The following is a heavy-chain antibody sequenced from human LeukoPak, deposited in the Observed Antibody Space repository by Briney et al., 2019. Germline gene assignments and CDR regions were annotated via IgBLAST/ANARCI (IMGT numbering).Heavy chain of an antibody. V-gene: IGHV3-23*01. J-gene: IGHJ4*02. CDR2: ISGSGGST. D-gene: IGHD1-14*01. Sequence: GGSLRLSCTASGFTFGDYAMSWFRQAPGEGVEWVSAISGSGGSTYYADSVKGRFTISRDNSKNTLYLQMDSLRAEDTAVYYCAKDSYEAITDYWGQGTLVTVSS. CDR3: AKDSYEAITDY. CDR1: GFTFGDYA.